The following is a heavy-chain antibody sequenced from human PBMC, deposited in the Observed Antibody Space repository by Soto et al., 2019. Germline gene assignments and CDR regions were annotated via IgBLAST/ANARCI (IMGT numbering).Heavy chain of an antibody. CDR1: GGTFSSYP. D-gene: IGHD4-17*01. V-gene: IGHV1-69*06. J-gene: IGHJ4*02. CDR2: TNGNLGTG. Sequence: QVQLVQSGAEVKRPGSSVKVSCKASGGTFSSYPISWVRQAPGQGLEWMGGTNGNLGTGNYAQKFRGRLTITPDISTTTVYMELSSLTSEDTAVYYCARRDSHGYFRYFDNWGQGTLVTVSS. CDR3: ARRDSHGYFRYFDN.